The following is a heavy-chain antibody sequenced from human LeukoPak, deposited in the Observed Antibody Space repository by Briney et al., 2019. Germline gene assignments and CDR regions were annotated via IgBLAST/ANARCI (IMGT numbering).Heavy chain of an antibody. D-gene: IGHD4/OR15-4a*01. CDR1: GFNFEIYS. J-gene: IGHJ4*02. CDR3: ARDATLVAFDY. Sequence: KSGGSLRLSCEASGFNFEIYSMNWVRQAPGKGLEWVSSISSSSNFIYYADSVKGRFTISRDNAKNSLYLQMSSLRVEDTAVYYCARDATLVAFDYWGQGTLVSVSS. CDR2: ISSSSNFI. V-gene: IGHV3-21*01.